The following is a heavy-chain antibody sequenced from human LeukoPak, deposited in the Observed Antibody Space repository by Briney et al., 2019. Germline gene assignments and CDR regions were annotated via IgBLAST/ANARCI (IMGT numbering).Heavy chain of an antibody. D-gene: IGHD6-6*01. V-gene: IGHV1-69*05. CDR3: ARESNERRARPGGPFFDY. CDR2: IIPIFGTA. Sequence: AASVKVSCKASGGTFSSYAISWVRQAPGQGLEWMGGIIPIFGTANYAQKFQGRVTITTDESTSTAYMELSSLRSEDTAVYYCARESNERRARPGGPFFDYWGQGTLVTVSS. CDR1: GGTFSSYA. J-gene: IGHJ4*02.